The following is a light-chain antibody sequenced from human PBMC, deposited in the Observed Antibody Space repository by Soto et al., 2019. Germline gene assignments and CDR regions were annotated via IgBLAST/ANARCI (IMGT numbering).Light chain of an antibody. CDR3: QAWDSSTYVV. CDR1: KLGNKY. V-gene: IGLV3-1*01. J-gene: IGLJ2*01. Sequence: SYELTQPPSVSVSPGQTASITCSGAKLGNKYACWYQQRPGQSPVLVIYEDNKRPSGIPERFSGSNSGNTATLTISGTQAMDEADYYCQAWDSSTYVVFGGGTKVTVL. CDR2: EDN.